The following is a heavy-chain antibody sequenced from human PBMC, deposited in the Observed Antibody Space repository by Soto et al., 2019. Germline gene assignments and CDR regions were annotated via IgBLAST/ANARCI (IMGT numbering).Heavy chain of an antibody. V-gene: IGHV3-49*03. CDR2: IRSTAYGGIT. J-gene: IGHJ6*02. CDR3: TLYCTNGVCPYGLDV. CDR1: RFLFVEYG. D-gene: IGHD2-8*01. Sequence: GVSLRLSFTCSRFLFVEYGLSWFRQSPGKGLEWVGFIRSTAYGGITEYAASVKGRFTISRDDSKSIAYLQMNSLKTEDTAVYYCTLYCTNGVCPYGLDVWGQGTTVNVS.